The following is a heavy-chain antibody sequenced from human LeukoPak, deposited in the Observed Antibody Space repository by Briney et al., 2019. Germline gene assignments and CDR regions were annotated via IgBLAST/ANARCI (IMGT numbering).Heavy chain of an antibody. Sequence: GASVKVFCKASGYTFTGYYLHWVRQAPGRGLEWLGRINPNSGGTNYAHNFQGRVTMTRDTSINTAYMELNRLKSDDTAVYYCVRSGYCSSTSCYRGDFDYWGQGTLVTVSS. V-gene: IGHV1-2*06. D-gene: IGHD2-2*02. J-gene: IGHJ4*02. CDR2: INPNSGGT. CDR3: VRSGYCSSTSCYRGDFDY. CDR1: GYTFTGYY.